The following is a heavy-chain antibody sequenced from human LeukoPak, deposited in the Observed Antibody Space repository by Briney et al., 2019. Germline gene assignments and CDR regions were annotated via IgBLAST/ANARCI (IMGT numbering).Heavy chain of an antibody. J-gene: IGHJ3*02. V-gene: IGHV4-59*01. CDR1: GGSISSYY. CDR2: IYYSGST. D-gene: IGHD5-12*01. CDR3: ARDGSGYEVDAFDI. Sequence: SETLSLTCTVSGGSISSYYWSWIRQPPGKGLEWIGYIYYSGSTNYNPSLKSRVTTSVDTSKNQFSLKLSSVTAADTAVYYCARDGSGYEVDAFDIWGQGTMVTVSS.